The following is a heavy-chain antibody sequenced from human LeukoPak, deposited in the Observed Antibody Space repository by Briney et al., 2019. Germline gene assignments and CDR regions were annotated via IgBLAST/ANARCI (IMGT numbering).Heavy chain of an antibody. CDR2: IKSKTVGGIT. CDR1: GFTFSNAW. V-gene: IGHV3-15*01. Sequence: GGSLRLSCAASGFTFSNAWMSWVRQAPGKGLGWVGRIKSKTVGGITDYAAPVKGRFNISRDDSKNTLYLQMNSLKTEDTAVYYCTTGLYYFDYWGQGTLVTVSS. J-gene: IGHJ4*02. CDR3: TTGLYYFDY.